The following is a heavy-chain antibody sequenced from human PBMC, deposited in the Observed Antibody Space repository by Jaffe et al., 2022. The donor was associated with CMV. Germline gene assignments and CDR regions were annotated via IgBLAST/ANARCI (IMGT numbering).Heavy chain of an antibody. CDR2: IIPIFGTA. CDR1: GGTFSSYA. J-gene: IGHJ6*02. Sequence: QVQLVQSGAEVKKPGSSVKVSCKASGGTFSSYAISWVRQAPGQGLEWMGGIIPIFGTANYAQKFQGRVTITADESTSTAYMELSSLRSEDTAVYYCAGGLGIAAAGTRLYYYYGMDVWGQGTTVTVSS. D-gene: IGHD6-13*01. V-gene: IGHV1-69*01. CDR3: AGGLGIAAAGTRLYYYYGMDV.